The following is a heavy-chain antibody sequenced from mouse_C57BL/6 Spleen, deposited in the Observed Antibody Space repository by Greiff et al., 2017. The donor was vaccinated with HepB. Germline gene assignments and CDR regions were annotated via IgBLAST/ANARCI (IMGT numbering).Heavy chain of an antibody. J-gene: IGHJ1*03. D-gene: IGHD2-1*01. Sequence: VQLQQPGAELVKPGASVKLSCKASGYTFTSYWMHWVKQRPGQGLEWIGMIHPNSGSTNYNEKFKSKATLTVDKSSSTAYMQLSSLTSEDSAVYYCARNGNYFYWYFDVWGTGTTVTVSS. CDR2: IHPNSGST. CDR1: GYTFTSYW. V-gene: IGHV1-64*01. CDR3: ARNGNYFYWYFDV.